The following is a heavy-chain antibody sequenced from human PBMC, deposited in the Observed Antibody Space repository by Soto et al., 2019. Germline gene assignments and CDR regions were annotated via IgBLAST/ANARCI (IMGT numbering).Heavy chain of an antibody. CDR2: INPSGSRT. Sequence: ASVKVSCKASGYTFTSYYMHWVRQAPGQGLEWMGIINPSGSRTSYAQKFQGRVTMTRDTSTSTVYMELSSLRSEDTAVYYCARDAYYYDSSGYLYNWFDPWGQGTLVNVSS. CDR1: GYTFTSYY. D-gene: IGHD3-22*01. V-gene: IGHV1-46*01. J-gene: IGHJ5*02. CDR3: ARDAYYYDSSGYLYNWFDP.